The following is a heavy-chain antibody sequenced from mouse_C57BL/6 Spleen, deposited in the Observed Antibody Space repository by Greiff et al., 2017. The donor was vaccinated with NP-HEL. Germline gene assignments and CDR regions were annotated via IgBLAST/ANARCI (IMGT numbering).Heavy chain of an antibody. V-gene: IGHV1-9*01. D-gene: IGHD1-1*01. Sequence: QVQLKESGAELMKPGASVKLSCKATGYTFTGYWIEWVKQRPGHGLEWIGEILPGSGSTNYNEKFKGKATFTADTSSNTAYMQLSSLTTEDSAIYYCARSIGPTTVASGAMDYWGQGTSVTVSS. J-gene: IGHJ4*01. CDR2: ILPGSGST. CDR3: ARSIGPTTVASGAMDY. CDR1: GYTFTGYW.